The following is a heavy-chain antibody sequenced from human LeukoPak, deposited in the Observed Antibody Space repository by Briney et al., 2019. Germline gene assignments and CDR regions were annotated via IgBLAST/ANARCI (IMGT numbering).Heavy chain of an antibody. J-gene: IGHJ4*02. CDR1: GFTFSDYY. CDR2: ISSGGSTI. V-gene: IGHV3-11*04. Sequence: GGSLRLSCAASGFTFSDYYMSWIRQAPGKGLERVSYISSGGSTIYYADSVKGRFTISRDNAKNSLYLQMNSLRAEDTAVYYCARDTYYYDSSGYYYPGGSDCWGQGTLVTVSS. CDR3: ARDTYYYDSSGYYYPGGSDC. D-gene: IGHD3-22*01.